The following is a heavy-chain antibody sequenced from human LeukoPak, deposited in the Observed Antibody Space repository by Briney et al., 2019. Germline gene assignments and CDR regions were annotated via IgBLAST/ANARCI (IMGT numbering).Heavy chain of an antibody. CDR2: INPNSGGT. Sequence: ASVKVSCKAFGYTFTSNYMHWVRQAPGQGLEWMGWINPNSGGTNYAQKFQGRVTMTRDTSISTAYMELSRLRSDDTAVYYCARDGDSYGPEYYFDYWGQGTLVTVSS. J-gene: IGHJ4*02. D-gene: IGHD5-18*01. V-gene: IGHV1-2*02. CDR3: ARDGDSYGPEYYFDY. CDR1: GYTFTSNY.